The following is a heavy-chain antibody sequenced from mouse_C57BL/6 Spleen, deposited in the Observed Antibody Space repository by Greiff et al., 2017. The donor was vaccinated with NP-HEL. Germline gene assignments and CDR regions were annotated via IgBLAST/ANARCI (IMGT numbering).Heavy chain of an antibody. Sequence: VKLMESGPGLVQPSQSLSITCTVSGFSLTSYGVHWVRQSPGKGLEWLGVIWSGGSTDYNAAFISRLSISKDNSKSQVFFKMNSLQADDTAIYYCAPAYYSNYGFAYWGQGTLVTVSA. V-gene: IGHV2-2*01. J-gene: IGHJ3*01. CDR3: APAYYSNYGFAY. CDR1: GFSLTSYG. D-gene: IGHD2-5*01. CDR2: IWSGGST.